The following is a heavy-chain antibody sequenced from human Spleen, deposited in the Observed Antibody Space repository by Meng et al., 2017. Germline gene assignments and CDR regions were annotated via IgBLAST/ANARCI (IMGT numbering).Heavy chain of an antibody. V-gene: IGHV1-18*01. J-gene: IGHJ5*02. D-gene: IGHD5-18*01. Sequence: QVPLVQSGAEAKKPGASVKVSCKASGYPFITYGITWVRQAPGQGLEWMGWISTYNGNTDYAQKLQGRVTMTTDTSTSTAYMELDRLRSDDTAVYYCARDVTSENWFDPWGQGTLVTVSS. CDR1: GYPFITYG. CDR3: ARDVTSENWFDP. CDR2: ISTYNGNT.